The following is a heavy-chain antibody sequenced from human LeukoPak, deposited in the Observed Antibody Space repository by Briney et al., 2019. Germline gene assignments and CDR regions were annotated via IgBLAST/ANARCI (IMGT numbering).Heavy chain of an antibody. J-gene: IGHJ4*02. V-gene: IGHV1-46*01. CDR2: INPSGGNT. CDR3: ARGWRGRRGSDGYYFDY. Sequence: ASVKVSCKASGYTFTSYYMHWVRQAPGQGLEWMGIINPSGGNTGYAQKFQGRVTITRNTSISTAYMELSSLGSDDTAVYYCARGWRGRRGSDGYYFDYWGQGILVTVSS. D-gene: IGHD1-26*01. CDR1: GYTFTSYY.